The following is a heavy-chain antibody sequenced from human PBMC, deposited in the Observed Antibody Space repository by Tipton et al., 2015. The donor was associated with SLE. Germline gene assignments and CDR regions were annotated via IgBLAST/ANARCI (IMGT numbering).Heavy chain of an antibody. CDR2: IYYSGST. Sequence: TLSLTCTVSGGSISSYYWSWIRPPPGKGLEWIGYIYYSGSTTYNPSLKSRVTISVDTSKNQFSLKLRSVTAADTAVYYCARGSGWYNPGYWGQGTLVTVSS. CDR1: GGSISSYY. CDR3: ARGSGWYNPGY. J-gene: IGHJ4*02. V-gene: IGHV4-59*12. D-gene: IGHD6-19*01.